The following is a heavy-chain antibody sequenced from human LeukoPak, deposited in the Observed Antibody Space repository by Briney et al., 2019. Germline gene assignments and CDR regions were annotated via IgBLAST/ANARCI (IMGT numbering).Heavy chain of an antibody. CDR3: ARVRYGSGPPYYFDY. J-gene: IGHJ4*02. CDR1: GYTFFYYG. Sequence: ASVKVSCKASGYTFFYYGVSWVRQAPGQGLEWMGWISTDNGNTNYAQKLQGRVTLTTDISTSTAYMELRSLRSDDTAVYYCARVRYGSGPPYYFDYWGQGTLVTVSS. V-gene: IGHV1-18*01. CDR2: ISTDNGNT. D-gene: IGHD3-10*01.